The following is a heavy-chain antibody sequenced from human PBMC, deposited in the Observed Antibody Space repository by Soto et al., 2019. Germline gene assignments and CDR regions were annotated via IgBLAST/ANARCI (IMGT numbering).Heavy chain of an antibody. J-gene: IGHJ6*02. Sequence: QVQLVQSGAEVKKPGSSVTVSCKASGGTFSSYAVSWVRQAPGQGLEWMGGIIPIFGTVIYAQQFQGRVTITADESTKTAYMELRSLRFEDTAVYYCARDSHPPALSGDIMRWDVWGQGTTVTVSS. CDR1: GGTFSSYA. D-gene: IGHD2-15*01. CDR3: ARDSHPPALSGDIMRWDV. V-gene: IGHV1-69*01. CDR2: IIPIFGTV.